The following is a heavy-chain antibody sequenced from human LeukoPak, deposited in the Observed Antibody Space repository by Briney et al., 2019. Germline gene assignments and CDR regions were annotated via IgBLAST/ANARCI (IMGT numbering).Heavy chain of an antibody. CDR1: GYTFTSYG. D-gene: IGHD4-23*01. CDR2: ISAYNGNT. V-gene: IGHV1-18*01. Sequence: ASVKVSCKASGYTFTSYGISWVRQAPGQGLEWMGWISAYNGNTNYAQKLQGRVTMTTDTSTSTAYMELRSLRSDDTAVYYCARVGGNDYHYNYVMDVGGKGTTVTVSS. CDR3: ARVGGNDYHYNYVMDV. J-gene: IGHJ6*04.